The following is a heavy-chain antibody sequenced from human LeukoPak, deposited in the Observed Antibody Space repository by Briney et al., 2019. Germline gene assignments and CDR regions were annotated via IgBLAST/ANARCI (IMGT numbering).Heavy chain of an antibody. J-gene: IGHJ4*02. Sequence: PSETLSLTCTVSGGSIGNFFWSWIRQSPGEGLEWIGFIYENGRTSYNPSLKSRVTISVDMSKNQFSLRLTSMTAADTAVYYCARDWELGHCGRGILVTVTS. D-gene: IGHD1-26*01. CDR2: IYENGRT. CDR1: GGSIGNFF. CDR3: ARDWELGH. V-gene: IGHV4-59*01.